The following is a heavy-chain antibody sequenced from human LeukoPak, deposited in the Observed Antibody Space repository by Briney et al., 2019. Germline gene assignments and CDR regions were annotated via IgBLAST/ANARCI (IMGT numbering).Heavy chain of an antibody. J-gene: IGHJ4*02. D-gene: IGHD6-13*01. CDR3: ARDPIAAEDPGY. Sequence: NPSETLSLTCTVSGGSISSSSYYWGWLRQPPGKGQEWIGSIYYSGSTYYNPSLKSRVTISVDTSKNQFSLKLSSVTAADTAVYYCARDPIAAEDPGYWGQGTLVTVSS. V-gene: IGHV4-39*07. CDR2: IYYSGST. CDR1: GGSISSSSYY.